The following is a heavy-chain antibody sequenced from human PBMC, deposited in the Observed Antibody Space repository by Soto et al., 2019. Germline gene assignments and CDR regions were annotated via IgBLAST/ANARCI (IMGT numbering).Heavy chain of an antibody. CDR2: ISGSGGST. CDR1: GFTFSSYA. J-gene: IGHJ6*02. Sequence: GGSLRLSCAASGFTFSSYAMSWVRQAPGKGLEWVSAISGSGGSTYYADSVKGQFSISRDNSKNTLYLQMNSLRAEDTAVYYSAKDWRDGYKYYGMDVWGQGTTVTVSS. CDR3: AKDWRDGYKYYGMDV. V-gene: IGHV3-23*01. D-gene: IGHD1-1*01.